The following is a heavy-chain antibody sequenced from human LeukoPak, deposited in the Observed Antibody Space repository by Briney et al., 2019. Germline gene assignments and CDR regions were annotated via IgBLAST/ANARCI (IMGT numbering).Heavy chain of an antibody. CDR3: ANIRGAGNSGLFDF. J-gene: IGHJ4*02. Sequence: ESGPTLVNPTQTLTLTCTFSGFSLSTSEVGVAWIRQPPGQALEWLALLYWNEDKRYSPSLKTRLTITKDTSKNQVVLTMTNVDPVDTATYYCANIRGAGNSGLFDFWGQGTLVTVSS. V-gene: IGHV2-5*01. D-gene: IGHD4-23*01. CDR1: GFSLSTSEVG. CDR2: LYWNEDK.